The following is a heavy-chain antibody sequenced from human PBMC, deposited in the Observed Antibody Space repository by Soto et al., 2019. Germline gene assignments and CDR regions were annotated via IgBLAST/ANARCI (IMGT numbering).Heavy chain of an antibody. CDR3: TGGSPYCSGGSCYLGYYYYGMDV. V-gene: IGHV3-15*07. CDR2: IKSKTDGGTT. D-gene: IGHD2-15*01. CDR1: GFTFSNDW. Sequence: EVQLVESGGGLVKPGGSLRLSCAASGFTFSNDWMNWVRQSPGKGLEWVGRIKSKTDGGTTDYAAPVKGRFTISRDDSKNTLYLQMNSLKTEDTAVYYCTGGSPYCSGGSCYLGYYYYGMDVWGQGTTVTVSS. J-gene: IGHJ6*02.